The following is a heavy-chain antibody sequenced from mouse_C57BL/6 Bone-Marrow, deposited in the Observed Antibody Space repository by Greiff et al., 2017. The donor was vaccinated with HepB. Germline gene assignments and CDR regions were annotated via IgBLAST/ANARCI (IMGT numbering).Heavy chain of an antibody. CDR3: ARYYSNYVGY. CDR1: GYTFTDYY. V-gene: IGHV1-26*01. J-gene: IGHJ2*01. D-gene: IGHD2-5*01. CDR2: INPNNGGT. Sequence: EVQLQQSGPELVKPGASVKISCKASGYTFTDYYMNWVKQSHGKSLEWIGDINPNNGGTSYNQKFKGKATLTVDKSSSTAYMELRSLTSEDSAVYYCARYYSNYVGYWGQGTTLTVSS.